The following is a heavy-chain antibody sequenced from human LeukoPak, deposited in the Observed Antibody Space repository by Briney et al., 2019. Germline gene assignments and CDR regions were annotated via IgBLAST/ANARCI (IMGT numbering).Heavy chain of an antibody. V-gene: IGHV1-18*01. CDR1: GYTLTSYG. CDR2: ISAYNGNT. CDR3: AGAPYRSANDF. Sequence: ASVKVSCKPSGYTLTSYGISWVRQAPGQGLEWMGWISAYNGNTNYAQKLQGTVTMTTDTSTHTAYMELTCLRSDHPAVYYCAGAPYRSANDFWGQGTLVTVSS. D-gene: IGHD3-16*01. J-gene: IGHJ4*02.